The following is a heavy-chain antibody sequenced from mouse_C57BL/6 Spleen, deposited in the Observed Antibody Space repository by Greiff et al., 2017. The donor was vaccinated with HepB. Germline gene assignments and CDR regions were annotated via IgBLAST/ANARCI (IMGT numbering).Heavy chain of an antibody. J-gene: IGHJ4*01. D-gene: IGHD1-1*01. V-gene: IGHV1-52*01. Sequence: VQLQQPGAELVRPGSSVKLSCKASGYTFTSYWMHWVKQRPIQGLEWIGNIDPSDSETHYNQKFKDKATLTVDKSSSTAYMQLSSLTSEDSAVYYCARCGSSRWYAMDYWGQGTSVTVSS. CDR2: IDPSDSET. CDR3: ARCGSSRWYAMDY. CDR1: GYTFTSYW.